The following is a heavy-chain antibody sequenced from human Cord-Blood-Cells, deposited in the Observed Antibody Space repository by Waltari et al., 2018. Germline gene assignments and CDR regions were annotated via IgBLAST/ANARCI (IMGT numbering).Heavy chain of an antibody. Sequence: QVQLVESGGGVVQPGGSLRLSCAASGFPFSSFGMPWVRQAPGKGLEWVAFIRYDGSNKYYADSVKGRFTISRDNSKNTLYLQMNSLRAEDTAVYYCAKVPVSPVDAFDIWGQGTMVTVSS. V-gene: IGHV3-30*02. CDR2: IRYDGSNK. J-gene: IGHJ3*02. CDR1: GFPFSSFG. CDR3: AKVPVSPVDAFDI.